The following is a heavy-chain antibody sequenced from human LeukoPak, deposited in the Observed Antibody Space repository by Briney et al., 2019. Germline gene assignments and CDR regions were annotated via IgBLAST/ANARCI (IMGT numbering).Heavy chain of an antibody. J-gene: IGHJ4*02. V-gene: IGHV3-30-3*01. Sequence: PGGSLRLSCAASGFTFSSYAMHWVHQAPGKGLEWVAVISYDGSNKYYADSVKGRFTISRDNSKNTLYLQMNSLRAEDTAVYYCARDLDRGYCSGGTCSPGYWGQGTLVTVSS. D-gene: IGHD2-15*01. CDR2: ISYDGSNK. CDR1: GFTFSSYA. CDR3: ARDLDRGYCSGGTCSPGY.